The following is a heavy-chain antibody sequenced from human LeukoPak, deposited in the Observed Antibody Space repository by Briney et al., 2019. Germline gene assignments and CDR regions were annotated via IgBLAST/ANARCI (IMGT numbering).Heavy chain of an antibody. V-gene: IGHV3-7*01. J-gene: IGHJ6*03. D-gene: IGHD3-10*01. CDR3: ARDPPYYYGSGSYNYYYYYMDV. CDR1: GFTFSSYW. CDR2: IKQDGSKK. Sequence: GGSLRLSCAASGFTFSSYWMSWVRQAPGKGLEWVADIKQDGSKKYYVDSVKGRFTISRDNAKNSVFLQMNSLGAEDTAVYYCARDPPYYYGSGSYNYYYYYMDVWGKGTTVTVSS.